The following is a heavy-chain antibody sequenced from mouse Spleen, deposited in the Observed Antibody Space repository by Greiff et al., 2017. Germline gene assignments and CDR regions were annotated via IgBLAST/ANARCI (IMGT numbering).Heavy chain of an antibody. Sequence: EVMLVESGGGLVQPGGSLRLSCATSGFTFSDFYMEWVRQPPGKRLEWIAASRNKANDYTTEYSASVKGRFIVSRDTSQSILYLQMNALRAEDTAIYYCARDADSYYGSPFAYWGQGTLVTVSA. CDR2: SRNKANDYTT. J-gene: IGHJ3*01. V-gene: IGHV7-1*02. CDR3: ARDADSYYGSPFAY. D-gene: IGHD1-1*01. CDR1: GFTFSDFY.